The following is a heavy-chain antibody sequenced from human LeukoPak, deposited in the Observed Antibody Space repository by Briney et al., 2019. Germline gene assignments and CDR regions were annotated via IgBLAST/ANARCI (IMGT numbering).Heavy chain of an antibody. CDR2: ISAYNNNT. J-gene: IGHJ5*02. CDR3: ATDRGGSGYDLEGWSDP. Sequence: ASVKVSCKASGYTFTTYGISWVRQAPGQGLEWMGWISAYNNNTKYAQKFQGRVTMTTDTSTSTAYMELRSLRSDDTAVYYCATDRGGSGYDLEGWSDPWGQGTLVTVSS. V-gene: IGHV1-18*01. D-gene: IGHD5-12*01. CDR1: GYTFTTYG.